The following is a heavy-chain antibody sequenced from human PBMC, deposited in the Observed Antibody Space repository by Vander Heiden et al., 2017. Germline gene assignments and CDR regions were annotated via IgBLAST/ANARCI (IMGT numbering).Heavy chain of an antibody. CDR1: GFTFRSYL. CDR3: ARDLCGGEGY. V-gene: IGHV3-33*01. Sequence: QVELVESGGGVVQPGRFLRLSCAGSGFTFRSYLMQWVRQASVKVLDWVAGIWYDGSNIYSADSVEGPFTISRDNSKNSLYLQMNSLRAEDTAVYYCARDLCGGEGYWGQGTLVTVSS. CDR2: IWYDGSNI. J-gene: IGHJ4*02. D-gene: IGHD2-21*01.